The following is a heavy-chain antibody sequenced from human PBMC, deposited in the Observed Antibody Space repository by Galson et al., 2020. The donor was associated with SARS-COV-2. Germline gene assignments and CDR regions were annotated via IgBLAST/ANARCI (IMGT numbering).Heavy chain of an antibody. D-gene: IGHD3-22*01. CDR3: ARDPRYYYDSSGYYPFDY. CDR1: GFTFSSYS. CDR2: ISSSSTI. Sequence: GGSLRLSCAASGFTFSSYSMNWVRQAPGKGLEWVSYISSSSTIYYADSVKGRFTISRDNAKNSLYLQMNSLRDEDTAVYYCARDPRYYYDSSGYYPFDYWGQGTLVTVSS. J-gene: IGHJ4*02. V-gene: IGHV3-48*02.